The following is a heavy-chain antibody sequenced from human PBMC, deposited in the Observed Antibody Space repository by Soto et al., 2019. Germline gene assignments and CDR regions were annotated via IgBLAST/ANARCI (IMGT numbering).Heavy chain of an antibody. J-gene: IGHJ6*03. CDR2: INSDGYST. D-gene: IGHD3-10*01. CDR3: ARYFRYYGTPRYSMAV. Sequence: PWWCLRLCFEDSGSAVSGGWMHLVRQVPGKGLVWVSRINSDGYSTNYADSVKGRFTISRDNAKNTLYLQMNSLRAEDTAVYYCARYFRYYGTPRYSMAVWGKRSTVTVSS. CDR1: GSAVSGGW. V-gene: IGHV3-74*01.